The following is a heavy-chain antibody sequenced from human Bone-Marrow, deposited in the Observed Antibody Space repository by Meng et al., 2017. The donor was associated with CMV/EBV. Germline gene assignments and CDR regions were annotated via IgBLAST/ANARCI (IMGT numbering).Heavy chain of an antibody. CDR1: GFTFSSYA. D-gene: IGHD1-7*01. Sequence: GESLKISCAASGFTFSSYAMSWVRQAPGKGLEWVSVIYSGGSSTYYADSVKGRFTISRDNSKNTLYLQMNSLRAEDTAVDYCAKGGGEGNYLGYYYYGMDVWGQGTTVTVSS. CDR3: AKGGGEGNYLGYYYYGMDV. J-gene: IGHJ6*01. CDR2: IYSGGSST. V-gene: IGHV3-23*03.